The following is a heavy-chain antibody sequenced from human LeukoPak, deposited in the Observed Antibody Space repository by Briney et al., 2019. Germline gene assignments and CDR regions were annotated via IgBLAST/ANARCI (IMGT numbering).Heavy chain of an antibody. Sequence: ETLSLTCAVYGGSFSGYYWSWIRQPPGKGLEWIGETNHSGSTNYNPSLKSRVTISVDTSKNQFSLKLSSVTAADTAVYYCARGYDSSGYYYDFDYWGQGTLVTVSS. J-gene: IGHJ4*02. D-gene: IGHD3-22*01. CDR2: TNHSGST. V-gene: IGHV4-34*01. CDR1: GGSFSGYY. CDR3: ARGYDSSGYYYDFDY.